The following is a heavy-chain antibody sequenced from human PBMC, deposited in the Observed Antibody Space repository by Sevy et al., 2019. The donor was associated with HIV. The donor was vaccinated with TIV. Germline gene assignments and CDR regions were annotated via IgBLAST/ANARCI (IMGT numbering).Heavy chain of an antibody. J-gene: IGHJ3*01. CDR2: ISSSSSYI. CDR1: GFTFSSYS. V-gene: IGHV3-21*06. Sequence: GGSLRLSCAASGFTFSSYSMNWVRQAPGKGLEWVSSISSSSSYIYYADSVKGRFFISRDNAKNLVYLQMDSLRAEDTAVYYCAREGDTVLVPTAVDAFDFWGQGTMVTVSS. CDR3: AREGDTVLVPTAVDAFDF. D-gene: IGHD2-2*01.